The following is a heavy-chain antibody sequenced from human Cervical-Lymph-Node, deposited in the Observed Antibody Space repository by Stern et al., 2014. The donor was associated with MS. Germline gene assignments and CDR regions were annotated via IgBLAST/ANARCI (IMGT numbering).Heavy chain of an antibody. CDR3: ATDRDRGFDYSD. CDR2: IKQDGSEE. Sequence: VQLVESGGGLVQPGGSLRLSCAASGFTFSTYWMRWVRQAPGKGLEWVANIKQDGSEEYYVDSVKGRFTISRDNAKRSLYLQMNSLRAEDTALYYCATDRDRGFDYSDWGQGTLVTVSS. J-gene: IGHJ4*02. D-gene: IGHD5-12*01. CDR1: GFTFSTYW. V-gene: IGHV3-7*01.